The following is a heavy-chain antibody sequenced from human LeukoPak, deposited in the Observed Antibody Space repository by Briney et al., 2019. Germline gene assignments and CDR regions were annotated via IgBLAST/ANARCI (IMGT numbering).Heavy chain of an antibody. Sequence: PSQTLSLTCTVSGGSISSGSYYWSWIRQPAGKGLEWIGRIYTSGSTNYNPSLKSRVTISVDTSKNQFSLKLSSVTAADTAVYYCARGAPNDYGDYTWGYFDYWGQGTLVTVSS. J-gene: IGHJ4*02. CDR1: GGSISSGSYY. D-gene: IGHD4-17*01. V-gene: IGHV4-61*02. CDR3: ARGAPNDYGDYTWGYFDY. CDR2: IYTSGST.